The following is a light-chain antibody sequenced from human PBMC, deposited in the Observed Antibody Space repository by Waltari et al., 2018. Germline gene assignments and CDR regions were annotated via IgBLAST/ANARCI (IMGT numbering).Light chain of an antibody. J-gene: IGKJ2*01. CDR3: MEGKHLPRA. V-gene: IGKV2-29*02. CDR1: PGLLHSDGKPY. CDR2: EVS. Sequence: DPVMTQTPLSLSVTPGQPAPISCKSSPGLLHSDGKPYLYWYVQKAGQSPRLLMYEVSTRFSGVPDRFSGSGSGTDFTLKISRVEAEDVGVYCCMEGKHLPRAFGQGTKLEIK.